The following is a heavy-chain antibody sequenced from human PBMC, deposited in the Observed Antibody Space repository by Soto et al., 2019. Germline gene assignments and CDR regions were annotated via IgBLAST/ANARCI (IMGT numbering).Heavy chain of an antibody. CDR2: IVVGSGNT. CDR3: AADLTSYYDSSGYYPDAFDI. V-gene: IGHV1-58*01. J-gene: IGHJ3*02. Sequence: ASVKVSCKASGFTFTSSAVQWVRQARGQRLEWIGWIVVGSGNTNYAQKFQERVTITRDMSTSTAYMELSSLRSDDTAVYYCAADLTSYYDSSGYYPDAFDIWGQGTMVTVSS. CDR1: GFTFTSSA. D-gene: IGHD3-22*01.